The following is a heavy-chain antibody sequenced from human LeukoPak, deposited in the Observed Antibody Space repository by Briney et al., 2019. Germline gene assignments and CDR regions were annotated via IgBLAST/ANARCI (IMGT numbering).Heavy chain of an antibody. D-gene: IGHD3-10*01. J-gene: IGHJ5*02. CDR3: ARQGTMTRGGYWLDP. V-gene: IGHV4-39*01. CDR1: GASINSTNFY. CDR2: ISYTRNT. Sequence: SETLSLTCSVSGASINSTNFYWSWIRQPPGKGLESIGSISYTRNTYSNPSLNSRVTMSVDTSKNQFSLKLSSVTAADTAVYYCARQGTMTRGGYWLDPWGRGTLVTVSS.